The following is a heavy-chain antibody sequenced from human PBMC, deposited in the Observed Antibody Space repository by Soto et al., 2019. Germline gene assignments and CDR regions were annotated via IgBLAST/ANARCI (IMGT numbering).Heavy chain of an antibody. J-gene: IGHJ6*02. Sequence: GGSLRLSCAASGFTFSTYWMHWIRQVPGKGLEWVSRINSDASHTYYADSVKGRFTISRDNAKNTLHLEMNSLRAEDTAVYYCARDSDCHSTSCFFPPHVWGQGTTVTVSS. D-gene: IGHD2-2*01. CDR2: INSDASHT. CDR1: GFTFSTYW. V-gene: IGHV3-74*01. CDR3: ARDSDCHSTSCFFPPHV.